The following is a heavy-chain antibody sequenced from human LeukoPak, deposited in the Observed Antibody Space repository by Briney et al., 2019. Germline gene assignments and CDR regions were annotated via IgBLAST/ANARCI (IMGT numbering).Heavy chain of an antibody. J-gene: IGHJ4*02. CDR3: AKEIRGSGLFDY. D-gene: IGHD3-10*01. V-gene: IGHV3-23*01. CDR1: GFPFSKYA. Sequence: GGSLRLSCAASGFPFSKYAMNWVRQAPGKGLECVSAISGSGDSTYHADSVKGRFSTSRDNSKNTLYLQMSSLRAEDTAVYYCAKEIRGSGLFDYWGQGTLVTVSS. CDR2: ISGSGDST.